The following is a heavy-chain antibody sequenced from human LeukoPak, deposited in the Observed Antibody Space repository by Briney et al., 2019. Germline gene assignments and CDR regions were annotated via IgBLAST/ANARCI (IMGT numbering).Heavy chain of an antibody. D-gene: IGHD2-15*01. J-gene: IGHJ3*02. V-gene: IGHV1-2*02. Sequence: ASVKVSCKASGCTFTGYYLHWVRQAPGQGLEWMAWISPNSGDTYYAQKFQGRVTLTRDTSISTAYMELSSLRSDDTAVYYCARLWGYYDAFDIWGQGTMVTVSS. CDR2: ISPNSGDT. CDR3: ARLWGYYDAFDI. CDR1: GCTFTGYY.